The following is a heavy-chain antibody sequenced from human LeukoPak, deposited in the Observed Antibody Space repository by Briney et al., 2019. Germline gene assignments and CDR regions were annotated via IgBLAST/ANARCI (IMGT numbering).Heavy chain of an antibody. CDR2: IGASGGST. V-gene: IGHV3-23*01. CDR1: GGSMSSYY. D-gene: IGHD3-9*01. Sequence: ETLSLTCTVSGGSMSSYYWSWVRQAPGKGLEWVSGIGASGGSTYYADSVKGRFTISRDNSKNTLYLQMNSLRTEDTAVYYCAKAEGYDILTGLDYWGQGTLVTVSS. CDR3: AKAEGYDILTGLDY. J-gene: IGHJ4*02.